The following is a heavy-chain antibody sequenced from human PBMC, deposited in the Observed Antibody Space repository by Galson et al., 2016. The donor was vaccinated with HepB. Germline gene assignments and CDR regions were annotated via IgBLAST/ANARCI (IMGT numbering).Heavy chain of an antibody. CDR2: ISWNRGTI. V-gene: IGHV3-9*01. D-gene: IGHD6-19*01. CDR1: GFTFDDCA. CDR3: AKDIAVAGTWGMDV. J-gene: IGHJ6*02. Sequence: SLRLSCAASGFTFDDCAMHWVRQAPGKGLEWVSGISWNRGTIGCADSVKGRFTVSRDNAKNSLYLQMNSLRSEDTALYYCAKDIAVAGTWGMDVWGQGTTVTVSS.